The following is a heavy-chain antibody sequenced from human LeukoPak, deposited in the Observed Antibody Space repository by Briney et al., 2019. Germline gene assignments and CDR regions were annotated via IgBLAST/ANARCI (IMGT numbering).Heavy chain of an antibody. CDR2: IYYNGNT. CDR1: GDSVSSPNSH. D-gene: IGHD1-26*01. Sequence: SETLSLTCTVSGDSVSSPNSHWSWIWQPPGKGLEWIGHIYYNGNTNYNPSLKSRVTISLDTSKNQFSLELSSVTAADTAVYYCARSRAFNSGAFDPWGQGSLVTVSS. V-gene: IGHV4-61*01. J-gene: IGHJ5*02. CDR3: ARSRAFNSGAFDP.